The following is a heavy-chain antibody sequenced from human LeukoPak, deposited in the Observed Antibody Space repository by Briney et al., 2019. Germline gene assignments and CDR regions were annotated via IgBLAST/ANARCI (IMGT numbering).Heavy chain of an antibody. J-gene: IGHJ6*03. CDR3: ARGLYWTSAGMGICFMDV. V-gene: IGHV4-34*01. Sequence: KPSETLSLTCAVFGGPFSGYDWSWVRQTPGKGLEWIGEINDSGRTNYNPSLKSRVTIRLGTSDNQFSLQLTSVTAADTAVYYCARGLYWTSAGMGICFMDVWGTRTTVAVSS. CDR1: GGPFSGYD. D-gene: IGHD1-1*01. CDR2: INDSGRT.